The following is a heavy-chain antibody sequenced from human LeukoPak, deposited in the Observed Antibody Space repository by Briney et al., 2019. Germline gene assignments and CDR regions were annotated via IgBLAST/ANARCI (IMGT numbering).Heavy chain of an antibody. J-gene: IGHJ4*02. CDR2: ISCYNGDT. CDR1: GYTFTHHG. D-gene: IGHD6-19*01. Sequence: ASVKVSCKATGYTFTHHGISWVRQAPGQGLEWMGWISCYNGDTHYPQKFQGRVTMSTDTSTTTAYMELTGLRSDDTAVYYCMRDPTNTSGRYGYFDYWGQGTLVTVSS. V-gene: IGHV1-18*01. CDR3: MRDPTNTSGRYGYFDY.